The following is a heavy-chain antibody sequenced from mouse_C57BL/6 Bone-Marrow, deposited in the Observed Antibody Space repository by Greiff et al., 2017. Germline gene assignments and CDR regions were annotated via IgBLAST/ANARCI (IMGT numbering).Heavy chain of an antibody. V-gene: IGHV5-6*01. D-gene: IGHD1-1*01. J-gene: IGHJ3*01. CDR1: GFTFSSYG. CDR2: ISSGGSYT. CDR3: ARSQFPLLPPFAY. Sequence: EVMLVESGGDLVKPGGSLKLSCAASGFTFSSYGMSWVRQTPDKRLEWVATISSGGSYTYYPDSVKGRFTISRDNAKNTLYLQMSSLKSEDTAMYYCARSQFPLLPPFAYWGQGTLVTVSA.